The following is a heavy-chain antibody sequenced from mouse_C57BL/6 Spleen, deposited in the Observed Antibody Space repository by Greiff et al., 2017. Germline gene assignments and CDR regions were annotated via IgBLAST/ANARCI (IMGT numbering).Heavy chain of an antibody. Sequence: EVQLVESGGGLVQPGGSLSLSCAASGFTFTDYYMSWVRQPPGKALEWLGFIRNKANGYTTEYSASVKGRFTISRDNSQSILYLQMNALRAEDSATYYCASPGRSGSWFADWGQGTLVTVSA. CDR1: GFTFTDYY. J-gene: IGHJ3*01. D-gene: IGHD3-2*02. V-gene: IGHV7-3*01. CDR2: IRNKANGYTT. CDR3: ASPGRSGSWFAD.